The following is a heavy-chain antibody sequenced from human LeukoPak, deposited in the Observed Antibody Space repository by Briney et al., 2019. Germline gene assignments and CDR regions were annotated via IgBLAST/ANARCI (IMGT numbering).Heavy chain of an antibody. J-gene: IGHJ4*02. CDR3: ARDGGYSYGYFDY. D-gene: IGHD5-18*01. CDR2: ISSSSSYI. V-gene: IGHV3-21*01. Sequence: NSGGSLRLSCAASGFTFSSYSMNWVRQAPGKGLEWVSSISSSSSYIYYADSVKGRFTISRDNAKNSLYLQMNSLRAEDTAVYYCARDGGYSYGYFDYWGQGTLVTVSS. CDR1: GFTFSSYS.